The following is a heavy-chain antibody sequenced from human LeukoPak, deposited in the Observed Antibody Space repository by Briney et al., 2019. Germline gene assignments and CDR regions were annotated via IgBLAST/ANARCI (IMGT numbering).Heavy chain of an antibody. CDR3: ASHSSSWYNWFDP. Sequence: ASVKVSCKASGYTFTSYGISWVRQAPGQGLEWMGWISAYNGNTNYAQRLQGRVTMTTDTSTSTAYMELRSLRSDDTAVYYCASHSSSWYNWFDPWGQGTLVTVSS. CDR1: GYTFTSYG. D-gene: IGHD6-13*01. V-gene: IGHV1-18*01. J-gene: IGHJ5*02. CDR2: ISAYNGNT.